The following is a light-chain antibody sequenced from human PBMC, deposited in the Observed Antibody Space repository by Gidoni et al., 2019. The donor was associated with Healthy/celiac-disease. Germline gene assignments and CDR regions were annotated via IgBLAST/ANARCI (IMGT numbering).Light chain of an antibody. Sequence: QSALTQPASVSGSPGQPLTISCTGTSSDVGGHNYVSWYQQHPGKAPNLMIYDVSNRPSGGSNHCSGCKSGSTAALTISGLQAEDEADYYCSSYTSSSTYVFGTGTKVTVL. J-gene: IGLJ1*01. CDR3: SSYTSSSTYV. V-gene: IGLV2-14*03. CDR2: DVS. CDR1: SSDVGGHNY.